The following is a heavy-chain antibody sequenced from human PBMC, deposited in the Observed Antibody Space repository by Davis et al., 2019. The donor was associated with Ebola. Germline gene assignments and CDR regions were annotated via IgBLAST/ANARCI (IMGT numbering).Heavy chain of an antibody. CDR3: ADQKNYASDI. V-gene: IGHV3-74*01. CDR1: GFTFSTYW. CDR2: IKSDGSST. Sequence: GESLKISCVASGFTFSTYWMHWVRQAPGKGLVWVSRIKSDGSSTYYADSVKGRFTISRDNAKNTLYLQMNSLRDEGTAVYYCADQKNYASDIWGQGTMVTVSS. J-gene: IGHJ3*02.